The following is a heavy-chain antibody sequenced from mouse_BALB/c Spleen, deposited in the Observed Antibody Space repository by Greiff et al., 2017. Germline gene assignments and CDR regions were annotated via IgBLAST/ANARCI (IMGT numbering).Heavy chain of an antibody. J-gene: IGHJ4*01. CDR1: GFTFSSYG. D-gene: IGHD3-3*01. Sequence: EVQVVESGGDLVKPGGSLKLSCAASGFTFSSYGMSWVRQTPDKRLEWVATISSGGSYTYYPDSVKGRFTISRDNAKNTLYLQMSSLKSEDTAMYYCAGTRDYAMDYWGQGTSVTVSS. CDR3: AGTRDYAMDY. V-gene: IGHV5-6*01. CDR2: ISSGGSYT.